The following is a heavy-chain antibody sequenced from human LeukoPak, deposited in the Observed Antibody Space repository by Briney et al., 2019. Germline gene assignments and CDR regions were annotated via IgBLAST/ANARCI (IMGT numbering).Heavy chain of an antibody. CDR3: ARVVVPAAVFDY. CDR2: IYHSGST. CDR1: GGSISSGGYS. V-gene: IGHV4-30-2*01. J-gene: IGHJ4*02. Sequence: TPSQTLSLTCAVSGGSISSGGYSWSWIRQPPGKGLEWIGYIYHSGSTYYNPSLKSRVTISVDRSKNQFSLKLSSVTAADTAVYYCARVVVPAAVFDYWGQGTLVTVSS. D-gene: IGHD2-2*01.